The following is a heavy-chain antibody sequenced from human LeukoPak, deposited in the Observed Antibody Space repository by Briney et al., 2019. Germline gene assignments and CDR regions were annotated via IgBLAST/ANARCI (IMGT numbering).Heavy chain of an antibody. J-gene: IGHJ6*02. CDR2: VNRDGSET. Sequence: GGSLRLSCAASGFTLSNHWMTWVRQVPGRGPEWVANVNRDGSETYYLDSVKGRFTISKDNAKSSLYLQMNSLRAEDTALYHCARNNGMDVWGQGTTVIVSS. V-gene: IGHV3-7*03. CDR3: ARNNGMDV. CDR1: GFTLSNHW.